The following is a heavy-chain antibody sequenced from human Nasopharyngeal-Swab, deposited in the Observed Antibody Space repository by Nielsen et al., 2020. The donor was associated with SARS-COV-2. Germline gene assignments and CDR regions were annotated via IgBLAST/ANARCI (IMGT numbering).Heavy chain of an antibody. CDR3: ARGSRGYSGYEPTWLNYYYYGMDV. J-gene: IGHJ6*02. D-gene: IGHD5-12*01. CDR1: GYTFTSYY. CDR2: INPSGGST. V-gene: IGHV1-46*01. Sequence: ASVKVSCKASGYTFTSYYMHWVRQAPGQGLEWMGIINPSGGSTSYAQKFQGRVTMTRDTSTSTVYMELSSLRSEDTAVYYCARGSRGYSGYEPTWLNYYYYGMDVWGQGTTVTVSS.